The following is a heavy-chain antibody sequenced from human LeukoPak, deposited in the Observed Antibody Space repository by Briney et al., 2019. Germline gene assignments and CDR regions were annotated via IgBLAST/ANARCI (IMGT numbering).Heavy chain of an antibody. V-gene: IGHV1-24*01. CDR1: GYTLTELS. CDR3: ATGGGASGSSSVLYY. CDR2: FDPEDGEA. J-gene: IGHJ4*02. Sequence: VASVKVSCKVSGYTLTELSMHWVRQAPGKGLEWMGGFDPEDGEAIYAQKFQGRVSMTEDTSTDTAYMELSSLGSEDTAVYYCATGGGASGSSSVLYYWGQGTLVPVSS. D-gene: IGHD1-26*01.